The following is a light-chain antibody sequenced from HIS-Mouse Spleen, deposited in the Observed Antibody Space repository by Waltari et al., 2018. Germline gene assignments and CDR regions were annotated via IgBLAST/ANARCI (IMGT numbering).Light chain of an antibody. J-gene: IGLJ3*02. CDR3: NSRDSSGNRWV. CDR1: SLRSYY. CDR2: GKN. V-gene: IGLV3-19*01. Sequence: SSELTQDHAVSVALGQTVRITCQGDSLRSYYASWYQQKPGQAPVLVIYGKNNRPSGIPDRFSGSSSGNTASLTITGAQAEDEADYYCNSRDSSGNRWVFGGGTKLTVL.